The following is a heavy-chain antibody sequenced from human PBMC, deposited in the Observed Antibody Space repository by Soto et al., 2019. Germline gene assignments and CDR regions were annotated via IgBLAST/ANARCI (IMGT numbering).Heavy chain of an antibody. J-gene: IGHJ4*02. D-gene: IGHD3-10*01. V-gene: IGHV3-23*01. CDR2: ITGSGSDT. CDR3: AKLGSSAWSPHYYFDY. CDR1: GFTFNNYA. Sequence: GGSLRLSCAASGFTFNNYALGWVRQAPGKGLEWVSAITGSGSDTYYLDSVKGRFTISRDNSKYTLFLQVNSLRAEDTAIYYCAKLGSSAWSPHYYFDYWGQGTLVTVSS.